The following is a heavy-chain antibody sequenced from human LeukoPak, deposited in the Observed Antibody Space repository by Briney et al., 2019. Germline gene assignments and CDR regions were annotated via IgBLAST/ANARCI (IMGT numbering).Heavy chain of an antibody. V-gene: IGHV1-2*02. CDR3: GRGVQSFDP. CDR1: GYNFRAYY. Sequence: ASVKVSCKASGYNFRAYYIHWVRQAPGQGLEWLGYIRPMAGDTNYAQKFQDRVTFSMDTSTATAYMELRSLRSDDTAFYYCGRGVQSFDPWGQGTLVTVSS. J-gene: IGHJ5*02. CDR2: IRPMAGDT.